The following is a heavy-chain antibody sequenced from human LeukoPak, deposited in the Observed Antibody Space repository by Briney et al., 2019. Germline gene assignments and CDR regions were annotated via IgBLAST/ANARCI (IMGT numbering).Heavy chain of an antibody. V-gene: IGHV3-30-3*01. J-gene: IGHJ6*02. CDR2: ISYDGSNK. Sequence: VWALRLSGAAAQFTFRIYAMHGVRQAPGKGLDWVAPISYDGSNKYYAGSVKGRFTISRDNSKNTLYLQMNSLRAEDTAVYYCARDWEYYDILTGYLHYYYYCGMDVWGQGTTVTVSS. CDR1: QFTFRIYA. D-gene: IGHD3-9*01. CDR3: ARDWEYYDILTGYLHYYYYCGMDV.